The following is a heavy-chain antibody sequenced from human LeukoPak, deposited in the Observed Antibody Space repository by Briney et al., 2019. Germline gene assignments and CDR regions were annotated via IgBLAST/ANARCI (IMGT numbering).Heavy chain of an antibody. J-gene: IGHJ4*02. CDR1: GFTFDDYA. V-gene: IGHV3-9*01. CDR2: ISWNSGSI. Sequence: GGSLRLSCAASGFTFDDYAMHWVRQAPGKGLEWVSGISWNSGSIGYADSVKGRFTISRDNAKNSLYLQMNSLRAEDTALYYCAKDRTGVGAIDLDYWGQGTLVTVSS. CDR3: AKDRTGVGAIDLDY. D-gene: IGHD1-26*01.